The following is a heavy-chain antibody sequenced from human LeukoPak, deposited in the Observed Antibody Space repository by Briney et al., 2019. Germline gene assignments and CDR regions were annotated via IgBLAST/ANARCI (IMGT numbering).Heavy chain of an antibody. Sequence: PGGSLRLSCAASGFTVSSNYMSWVRQAPGKGLEWVSVIYSGGSTYYADSVKGRFTISRDNGKNSLYLQMNNLRDGDTAVYYCARDEYGSGESDAFDIWGQGTMVTVSS. V-gene: IGHV3-53*01. CDR2: IYSGGST. CDR1: GFTVSSNY. J-gene: IGHJ3*02. CDR3: ARDEYGSGESDAFDI. D-gene: IGHD3-10*01.